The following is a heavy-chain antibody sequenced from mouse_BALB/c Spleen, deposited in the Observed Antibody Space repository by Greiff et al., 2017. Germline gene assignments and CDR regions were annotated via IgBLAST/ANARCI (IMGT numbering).Heavy chain of an antibody. D-gene: IGHD1-1*01. J-gene: IGHJ2*01. CDR3: ARGTTVVARDY. V-gene: IGHV5-6-5*01. CDR2: ISSGGST. CDR1: GFTFSSYA. Sequence: EVQGVESGGGLVKPGGSLKLSCAASGFTFSSYAMSWVRQTPEKRLEWVASISSGGSTYYPDSVKGRFTISRDNARNILYLQMSSLRSEDTAMYYCARGTTVVARDYWGQGTTLTVSS.